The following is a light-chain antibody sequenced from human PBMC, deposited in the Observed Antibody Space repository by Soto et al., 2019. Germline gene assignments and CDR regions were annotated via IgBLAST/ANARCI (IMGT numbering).Light chain of an antibody. Sequence: DVQMTQSPSSLSAFVGDRVTITCRASQGIAPYLAWFQQKPGKVPKLLIYATSTLQSGVPSRFSGSGSGTDFTLTVTSLQPEDVGTYYCQKYNSAPLPFGGGTKWIS. J-gene: IGKJ4*01. CDR1: QGIAPY. CDR2: ATS. CDR3: QKYNSAPLP. V-gene: IGKV1-27*01.